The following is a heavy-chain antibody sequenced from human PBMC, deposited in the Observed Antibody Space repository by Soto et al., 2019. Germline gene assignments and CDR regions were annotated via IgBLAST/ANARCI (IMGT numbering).Heavy chain of an antibody. CDR3: ARWNYGDPTGRWFDP. Sequence: QVQLVESGGGVVQPGRSLRLSCAASGLTFSSYGMHWVRQAPGKGLEWVAVIWYDGSNKYYADCVKGRFTISRDNSKNTLYLQMNSLRAEDTAVYYCARWNYGDPTGRWFDPWGQGTLVTVSS. D-gene: IGHD4-17*01. V-gene: IGHV3-33*01. J-gene: IGHJ5*02. CDR2: IWYDGSNK. CDR1: GLTFSSYG.